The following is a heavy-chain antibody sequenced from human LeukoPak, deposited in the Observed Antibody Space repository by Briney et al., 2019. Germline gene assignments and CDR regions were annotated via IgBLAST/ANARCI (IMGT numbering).Heavy chain of an antibody. Sequence: PGGSLRLSCAASGFTFTSYWMHWVRQAPGKGLVWVSRINSDGSTRGHADSVKGRFTISRDNAKNTLYLQMNSLRAEDTAVYYCARGVYYDSSGYYNPLSFDYWGQGTLVTVSS. CDR1: GFTFTSYW. V-gene: IGHV3-74*01. D-gene: IGHD3-22*01. CDR2: INSDGSTR. J-gene: IGHJ4*02. CDR3: ARGVYYDSSGYYNPLSFDY.